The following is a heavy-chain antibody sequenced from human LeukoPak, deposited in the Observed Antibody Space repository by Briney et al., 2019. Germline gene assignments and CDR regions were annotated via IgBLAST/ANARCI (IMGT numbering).Heavy chain of an antibody. D-gene: IGHD6-19*01. V-gene: IGHV3-30*18. CDR2: ISYDGSNK. CDR1: EFTFSSYG. CDR3: AKDLVSGWYGGGFDY. Sequence: GRSLRLSCAASEFTFSSYGMQWVRQAPGKGLEWVAVISYDGSNKYYADSVKGRFTISRDNSKNTLYLQMNSLRAEDTAVYYCAKDLVSGWYGGGFDYWGQGTLVTVSS. J-gene: IGHJ4*02.